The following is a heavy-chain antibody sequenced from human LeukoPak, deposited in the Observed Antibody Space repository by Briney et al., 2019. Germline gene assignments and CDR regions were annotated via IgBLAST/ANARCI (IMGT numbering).Heavy chain of an antibody. CDR1: GFTFSSYS. CDR3: ANRMAGSNFFEY. CDR2: ISSSSSYI. V-gene: IGHV3-21*04. D-gene: IGHD2-8*01. J-gene: IGHJ4*02. Sequence: GGSLRLSCAASGFTFSSYSMNWVRQAPGKGLEWVSSISSSSSYIYYADSVKGRFTISRDNSKNTLYLQMNSLRAEDTAVYYCANRMAGSNFFEYWGQGTLVPVSS.